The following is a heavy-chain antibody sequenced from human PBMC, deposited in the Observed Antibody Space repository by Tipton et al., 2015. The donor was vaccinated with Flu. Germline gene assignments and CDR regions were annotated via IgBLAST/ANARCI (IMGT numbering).Heavy chain of an antibody. D-gene: IGHD1-26*01. J-gene: IGHJ4*02. Sequence: SLRLSCEASGLTFSKAWMSWVRQAPGKGLEWVGRIKSKTDSGTRDFAAPVKGRFSISRDDSKNTLYLQMNSRKTEDTAVYYCTAGVGATDHDYWGQGTLVTVSS. CDR3: TAGVGATDHDY. V-gene: IGHV3-15*01. CDR2: IKSKTDSGTR. CDR1: GLTFSKAW.